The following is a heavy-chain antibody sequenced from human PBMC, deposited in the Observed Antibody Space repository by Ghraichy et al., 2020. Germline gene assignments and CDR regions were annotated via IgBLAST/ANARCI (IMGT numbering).Heavy chain of an antibody. CDR1: GGSISSSYY. CDR2: IYYSGST. Sequence: SQTLSLTCTVSGGSISSSYYWGWIRQPPGKGLEWIGRIYYSGSTYYNPSLKSRVTISVDTSKNQFSLKLSSVTAADTAVYYCARLSRVYSSGWYLHYYYGMDVWGQGTTVTVSS. J-gene: IGHJ6*02. D-gene: IGHD6-19*01. V-gene: IGHV4-39*01. CDR3: ARLSRVYSSGWYLHYYYGMDV.